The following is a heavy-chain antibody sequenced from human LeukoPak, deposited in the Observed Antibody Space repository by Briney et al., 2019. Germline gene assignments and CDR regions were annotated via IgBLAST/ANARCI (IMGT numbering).Heavy chain of an antibody. J-gene: IGHJ5*02. CDR2: IYHSGST. CDR1: GGSISSGGYS. CDR3: ARGVLAGWFDP. V-gene: IGHV4-30-2*01. Sequence: SETLSFTCAVSGGSISSGGYSWSWIRQPPGKGLEWIGYIYHSGSTYYNPSLKSRVTISVDRSKNQFSLKLSSVTAADTAVYYCARGVLAGWFDPWGQGTLVTVSS. D-gene: IGHD2-8*01.